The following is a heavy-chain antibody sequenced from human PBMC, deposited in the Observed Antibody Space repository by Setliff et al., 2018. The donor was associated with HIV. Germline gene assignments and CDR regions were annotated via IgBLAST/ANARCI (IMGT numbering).Heavy chain of an antibody. D-gene: IGHD3-3*01. CDR1: GFTFSNAW. J-gene: IGHJ4*01. Sequence: GGSLRLSCAASGFTFSNAWMSWVRQAPGKGLEWVGRIKSIPNGGTTDYAAPVKGRFTISRDDSKSIADLQMNSLKTEDTAVYYCTTTRRTRNFWSGYSVLSDYWGQGTLVTVSS. V-gene: IGHV3-15*01. CDR2: IKSIPNGGTT. CDR3: TTTRRTRNFWSGYSVLSDY.